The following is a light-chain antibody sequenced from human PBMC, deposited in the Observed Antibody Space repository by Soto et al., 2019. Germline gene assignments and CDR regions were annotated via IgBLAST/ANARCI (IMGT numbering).Light chain of an antibody. CDR1: QSVSSN. J-gene: IGKJ4*01. CDR2: GAS. CDR3: QQYNNWPLT. Sequence: EIVMTQSPATLSVSPGERATLSCGASQSVSSNLAWYQQKPGQAPRLLIYGASTRATGVPARFSGSGSGTEFTLTISSLQSEDVAVYSCQQYNNWPLTFGGGTKVEIK. V-gene: IGKV3-15*01.